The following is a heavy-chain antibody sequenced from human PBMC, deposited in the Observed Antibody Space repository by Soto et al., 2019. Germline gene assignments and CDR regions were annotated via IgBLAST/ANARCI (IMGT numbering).Heavy chain of an antibody. V-gene: IGHV3-23*01. J-gene: IGHJ4*02. CDR1: GFTFSSYA. D-gene: IGHD3-22*01. CDR2: IGASGSST. CDR3: AKVVDYDSTGYYSHLDH. Sequence: EVQLLESGGGLVQPGGSLRLSCAASGFTFSSYALTWVRQAPGKGLEWVSVIGASGSSTFHADSVKGRFTISRDNSKNTLFLQMNSLRAEDTAVYYCAKVVDYDSTGYYSHLDHWGQVTLVTVSS.